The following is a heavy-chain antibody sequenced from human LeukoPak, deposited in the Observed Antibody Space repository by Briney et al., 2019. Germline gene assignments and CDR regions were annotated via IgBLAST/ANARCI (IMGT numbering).Heavy chain of an antibody. CDR3: ARGVRGSGYDSYYYYMDV. CDR1: GFTFSSYA. V-gene: IGHV3-48*04. CDR2: ISSSGSTI. D-gene: IGHD5-12*01. Sequence: GGSLRLSCAASGFTFSSYAMSWVRQAPGKGLEWVSYISSSGSTIYYADSVKGRFTISRDNAKNSLYLQMNSLRAEDTAVYYCARGVRGSGYDSYYYYMDVWGKGTTVTVSS. J-gene: IGHJ6*03.